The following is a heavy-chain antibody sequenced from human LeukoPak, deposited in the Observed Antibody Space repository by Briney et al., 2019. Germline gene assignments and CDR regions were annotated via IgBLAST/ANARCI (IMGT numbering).Heavy chain of an antibody. V-gene: IGHV3-30*02. D-gene: IGHD3-22*01. CDR1: GFTFSSYG. J-gene: IGHJ1*01. CDR2: IRHDGRNK. Sequence: GGSLRLSCAASGFTFSSYGMHWVRQAPGKGLEWVTFIRHDGRNKYYADSLKGRFTISRDNSKNTLYLQMNSLRVEDTAVYYCACDDSSGYYSYFQHWGQGTLVTVSS. CDR3: ACDDSSGYYSYFQH.